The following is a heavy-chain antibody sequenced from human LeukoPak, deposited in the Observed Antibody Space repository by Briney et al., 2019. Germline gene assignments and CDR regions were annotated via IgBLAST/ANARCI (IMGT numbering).Heavy chain of an antibody. V-gene: IGHV4-61*02. D-gene: IGHD6-13*01. CDR1: GGSISSGHYF. CDR2: IYTSGST. J-gene: IGHJ5*02. Sequence: SETLSLTCTVSGGSISSGHYFWSWIRQPAGRGLEWIGRIYTSGSTTYNPSLKSRVTISVDTTKNQFSLKLSSVTAADTAVYYCARAYSSSWYWNWFDPWGQGTLVTVSS. CDR3: ARAYSSSWYWNWFDP.